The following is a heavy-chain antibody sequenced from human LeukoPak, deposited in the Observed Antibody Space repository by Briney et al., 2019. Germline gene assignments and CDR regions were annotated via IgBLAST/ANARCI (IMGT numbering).Heavy chain of an antibody. D-gene: IGHD3-3*01. J-gene: IGHJ4*02. CDR2: ISDNGGGT. V-gene: IGHV3-23*01. CDR3: ARGRGATFWSGYYSALNFDY. CDR1: GFTFSDYA. Sequence: GGSLRLSCAASGFTFSDYAMSWVRQAPGKGLEWVSPISDNGGGTYYADSVKGRFTISRDNAKNSLYLQMNSLRDEDTAVYYCARGRGATFWSGYYSALNFDYWGQGTLVTVSS.